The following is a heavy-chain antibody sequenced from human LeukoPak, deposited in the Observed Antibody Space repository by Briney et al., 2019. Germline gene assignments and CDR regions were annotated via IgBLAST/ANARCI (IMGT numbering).Heavy chain of an antibody. Sequence: GASVKVSCKASGYTFTSYAMNWVRQAPGQGLEWMGWINTNTGDPTYAQGFTGRFVFSLDTSVSTAYLQISSLKAEDTAVYYCARDVITMIVDADHNWFDPWGQGTLVTVSS. D-gene: IGHD3-22*01. CDR2: INTNTGDP. CDR1: GYTFTSYA. J-gene: IGHJ5*02. CDR3: ARDVITMIVDADHNWFDP. V-gene: IGHV7-4-1*02.